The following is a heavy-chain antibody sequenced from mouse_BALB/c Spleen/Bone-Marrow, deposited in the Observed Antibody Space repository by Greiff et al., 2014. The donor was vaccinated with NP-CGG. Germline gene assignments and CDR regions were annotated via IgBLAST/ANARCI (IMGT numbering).Heavy chain of an antibody. J-gene: IGHJ2*01. Sequence: EVQLQESGGGLVKPGGSLKLSCAASGFAFSSYDMSWVRQTPEKRLEWVAYISSGGGSTYYPDTAKGRFTISRDNAKNTLYLQMSSLKSGDTAMYYCARDDYDYFDYWGQGTTLTVSS. CDR3: ARDDYDYFDY. V-gene: IGHV5-12-1*01. CDR1: GFAFSSYD. D-gene: IGHD2-4*01. CDR2: ISSGGGST.